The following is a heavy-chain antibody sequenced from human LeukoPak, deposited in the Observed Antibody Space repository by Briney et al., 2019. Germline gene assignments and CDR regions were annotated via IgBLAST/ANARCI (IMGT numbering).Heavy chain of an antibody. V-gene: IGHV4-39*01. J-gene: IGHJ4*02. CDR1: GCSISSSSYY. Sequence: SETLSLTCTVSGCSISSSSYYWGWIRQPPGKGLEWIGSIYYSGSTYYNPSLKSRVTISVDTSKNQFSLKLSSVTAADPAVYYCARQARNGSGSYRRRPNAFFDYWGQGTLVTVSS. D-gene: IGHD3-10*01. CDR3: ARQARNGSGSYRRRPNAFFDY. CDR2: IYYSGST.